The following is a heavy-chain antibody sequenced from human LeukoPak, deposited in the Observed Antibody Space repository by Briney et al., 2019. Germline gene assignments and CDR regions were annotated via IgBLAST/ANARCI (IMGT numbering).Heavy chain of an antibody. CDR3: AREAYSSGWNLGY. CDR1: GGSFGNCY. J-gene: IGHJ4*02. V-gene: IGHV4-59*01. D-gene: IGHD6-19*01. Sequence: PSETLSLTCTVSGGSFGNCYWSWIRQPPGKGLEWIGYIYDSGTTNYNPSLKSRVTISVDTSKNQVSLKLSSVTAADTAVYYCAREAYSSGWNLGYWGQGTLVTVSS. CDR2: IYDSGTT.